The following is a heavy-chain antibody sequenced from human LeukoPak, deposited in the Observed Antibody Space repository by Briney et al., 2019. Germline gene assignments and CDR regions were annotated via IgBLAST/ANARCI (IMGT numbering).Heavy chain of an antibody. J-gene: IGHJ6*03. CDR3: ARVVSSYDYVWGSPAFGYYYYYMDV. V-gene: IGHV3-11*01. Sequence: GGSLRLSCAASGFTFSDYYMSWIRQAPGKGLEWVSYISSSGSTIYYADSVKGRFTISRDNAMNSLYLQMNSLRAEDTAVYYCARVVSSYDYVWGSPAFGYYYYYMDVWGKGTTVTISS. CDR1: GFTFSDYY. CDR2: ISSSGSTI. D-gene: IGHD3-16*01.